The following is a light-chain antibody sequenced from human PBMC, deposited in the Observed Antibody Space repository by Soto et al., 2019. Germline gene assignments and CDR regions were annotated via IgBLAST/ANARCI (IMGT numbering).Light chain of an antibody. CDR1: SSDVGSYNL. CDR2: EGT. CDR3: CSYAGSGTHVV. J-gene: IGLJ2*01. V-gene: IGLV2-23*01. Sequence: QSVLTQPASVSGSPGQSITISCTGTSSDVGSYNLVSCYQQHPGKVPQLMVYEGTKRPSGVSNRFSGSQSGNTASLTISGLQAEDEADYYCCSYAGSGTHVVFGGGTKVTVL.